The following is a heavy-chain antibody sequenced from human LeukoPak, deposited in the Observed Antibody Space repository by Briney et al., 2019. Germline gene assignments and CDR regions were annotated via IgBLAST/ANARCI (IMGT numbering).Heavy chain of an antibody. CDR3: AREKCSGGSCYSDY. J-gene: IGHJ4*02. CDR2: IYYSGST. CDR1: GGSISSYY. D-gene: IGHD2-15*01. Sequence: SETLSLTCTVSGGSISSYYWSWIRQPPGKGLEWIGYIYYSGSTNYNPSLKSRVTISVDTSKNQFSLKLSSVTAADTAVYYCAREKCSGGSCYSDYWGQGTLVTVSP. V-gene: IGHV4-59*01.